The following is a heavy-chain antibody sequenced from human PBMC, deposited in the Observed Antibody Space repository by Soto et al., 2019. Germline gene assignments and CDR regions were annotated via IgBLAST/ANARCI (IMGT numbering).Heavy chain of an antibody. CDR1: GGTFSSYA. CDR2: IIPIFGTA. V-gene: IGHV1-69*13. CDR3: ARLGTSAVARYYYGMDV. Sequence: SVKVSCKASGGTFSSYAISWVRQAPGQGLEWMGGIIPIFGTANYAQKFQGRVTITADESTSTAYMELSSLRSEDTAVYYCARLGTSAVARYYYGMDVWGQGTTVTVSS. D-gene: IGHD6-19*01. J-gene: IGHJ6*02.